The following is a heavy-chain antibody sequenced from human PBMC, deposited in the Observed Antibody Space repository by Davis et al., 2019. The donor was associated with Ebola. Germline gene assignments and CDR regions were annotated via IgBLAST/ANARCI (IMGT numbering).Heavy chain of an antibody. CDR1: GFTFTSAW. D-gene: IGHD1/OR15-1a*01. Sequence: PGGSLRLSCSASGFTFTSAWMSWVRQAPGKGLEWVGRIKSKTSGGTADYAAHVKGRFTISRDDSKYTLYLQMNSLKSEDTALYYCMSRGRISGTTNVFDFWGRGTMVTVSS. CDR3: MSRGRISGTTNVFDF. CDR2: IKSKTSGGTA. V-gene: IGHV3-15*01. J-gene: IGHJ3*01.